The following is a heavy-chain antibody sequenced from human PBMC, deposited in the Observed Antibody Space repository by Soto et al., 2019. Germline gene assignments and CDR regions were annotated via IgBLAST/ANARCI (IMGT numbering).Heavy chain of an antibody. D-gene: IGHD6-19*01. CDR2: INAGNGNT. CDR1: GYAFTSYS. V-gene: IGHV1-3*01. J-gene: IGHJ4*02. Sequence: GASVKVSCKASGYAFTSYSMHWVRQAPGQGLEWMGWINAGNGNTKYSQKFQGRVTITRDTSASTAYMELSSLRSEDTAVFFCARAVAVPADLDYWGQGTLVTVS. CDR3: ARAVAVPADLDY.